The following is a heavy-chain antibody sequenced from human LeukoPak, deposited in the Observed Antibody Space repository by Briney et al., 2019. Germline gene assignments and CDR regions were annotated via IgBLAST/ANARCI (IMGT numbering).Heavy chain of an antibody. D-gene: IGHD3-9*01. CDR3: TTAYYDILTGYLDAFDI. CDR2: IKSETDGGTT. V-gene: IGHV3-15*01. Sequence: PGGSLRLSWAASGFTFSNAWMSWVRQAPGKGLEWVGRIKSETDGGTTDYAAPVKGRFTISRDDSKNTLYLQMNSLKPEDTAVYYCTTAYYDILTGYLDAFDIWGQGTMVTVSS. CDR1: GFTFSNAW. J-gene: IGHJ3*02.